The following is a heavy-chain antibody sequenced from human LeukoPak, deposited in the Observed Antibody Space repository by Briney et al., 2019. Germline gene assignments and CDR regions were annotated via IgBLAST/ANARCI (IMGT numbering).Heavy chain of an antibody. D-gene: IGHD6-13*01. J-gene: IGHJ5*02. Sequence: GGSLRLSCAAPGFTVSDNYMSWVRQAPGKGLEWVSVVYSRGDTYYANSVKGRFTFSRDISKSTLYLQMNGLRTEDTAMYYCARDAPQVPAAGVLASWGQGTLVIVSS. CDR2: VYSRGDT. CDR1: GFTVSDNY. V-gene: IGHV3-53*01. CDR3: ARDAPQVPAAGVLAS.